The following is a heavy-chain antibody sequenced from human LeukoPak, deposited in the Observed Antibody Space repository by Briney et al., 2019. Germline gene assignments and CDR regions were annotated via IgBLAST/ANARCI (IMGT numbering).Heavy chain of an antibody. V-gene: IGHV1/OR15-1*04. Sequence: ASVKVSCKASGYIFTDYYMHWVRQAPGQELGWMGRINPNSGGTNYAQKFQGRVTMTRDTSISTAYMELSRLRSDDTAVYYCARVVKPLWEATVTPLHYWGQGTLVTVSS. CDR3: ARVVKPLWEATVTPLHY. J-gene: IGHJ4*02. CDR1: GYIFTDYY. CDR2: INPNSGGT. D-gene: IGHD4-11*01.